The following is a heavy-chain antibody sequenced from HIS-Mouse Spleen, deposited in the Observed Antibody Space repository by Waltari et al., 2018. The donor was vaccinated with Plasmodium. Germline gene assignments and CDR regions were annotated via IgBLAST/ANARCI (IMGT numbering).Heavy chain of an antibody. J-gene: IGHJ4*02. D-gene: IGHD6-13*01. Sequence: VQLVPSGAEVKKPGAAVKVSCKASGYPFTGHYLNWVLQAPGQGLEWMGWSNPNSGGTNYAQKFQGRVTMTRDTSISTAYMELSRLRSDDTAVYYCARDLAAAGHFDYWGQGTLVTVSS. V-gene: IGHV1-2*02. CDR3: ARDLAAAGHFDY. CDR2: SNPNSGGT. CDR1: GYPFTGHY.